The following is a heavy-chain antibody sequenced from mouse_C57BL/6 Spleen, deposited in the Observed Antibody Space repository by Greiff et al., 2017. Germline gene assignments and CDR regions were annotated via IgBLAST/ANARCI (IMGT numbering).Heavy chain of an antibody. CDR2: INYDGSST. CDR3: ARLRSFLDY. D-gene: IGHD1-1*01. CDR1: GFTFSDYY. Sequence: EVMLVESEGGLVQPGSSMKLSCTASGFTFSDYYMAWVRQVPEKGLEWVANINYDGSSTYYLDSLKSRFIISRDNAKNILYLQMSSLKSEDTATYYCARLRSFLDYWGQGTTLTVSS. V-gene: IGHV5-16*01. J-gene: IGHJ2*01.